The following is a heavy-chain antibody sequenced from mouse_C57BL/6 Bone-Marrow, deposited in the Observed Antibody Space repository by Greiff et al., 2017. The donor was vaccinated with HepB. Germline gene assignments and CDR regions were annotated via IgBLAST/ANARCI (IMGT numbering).Heavy chain of an antibody. CDR2: IWSGGST. J-gene: IGHJ1*03. CDR3: ARNNYGSSYDWYFDV. Sequence: VQLKESGPGLVQPSQSLSITCTVSGFSLTSYGVHWVRQSPGKGLEWLGVIWSGGSTDYNAAFISRLSISKDNSKSQVFFKMNSLQADDTAIYYCARNNYGSSYDWYFDVWGTGTTVTVSS. CDR1: GFSLTSYG. V-gene: IGHV2-2*01. D-gene: IGHD1-1*01.